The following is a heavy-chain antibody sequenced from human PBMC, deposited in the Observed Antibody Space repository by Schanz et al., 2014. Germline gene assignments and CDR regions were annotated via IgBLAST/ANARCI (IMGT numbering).Heavy chain of an antibody. CDR3: ARQGRAGPTSSRKTYVPDRYTDV. CDR1: GFIFSNYG. V-gene: IGHV3-30*03. CDR2: IANGGSDE. J-gene: IGHJ6*03. Sequence: QERLVESGGGVVQPGRSLRLSCAASGFIFSNYGMHWVRQAPGGGLEWVAGIANGGSDEYYVDSVKGQITISRDNSKTILYLETYSLGTDDTTMYSCARQGRAGPTSSRKTYVPDRYTDVWGKGTTVIVSS. D-gene: IGHD2-2*01.